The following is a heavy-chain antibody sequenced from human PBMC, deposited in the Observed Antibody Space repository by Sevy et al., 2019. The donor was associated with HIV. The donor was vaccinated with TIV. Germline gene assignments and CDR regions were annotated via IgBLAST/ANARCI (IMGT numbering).Heavy chain of an antibody. CDR3: ARAFCSGGRCYSLAY. J-gene: IGHJ4*02. D-gene: IGHD2-15*01. CDR1: GYTFSTYR. CDR2: ISPHNGDT. Sequence: ASVKVSCKVSGYTFSTYRITWVRQAPGQGLEWMGWISPHNGDTNYARKLQGKVSRTTDTSTTTAYMELRGLTSDDTALYYCARAFCSGGRCYSLAYWGQGTLVTVSS. V-gene: IGHV1-18*01.